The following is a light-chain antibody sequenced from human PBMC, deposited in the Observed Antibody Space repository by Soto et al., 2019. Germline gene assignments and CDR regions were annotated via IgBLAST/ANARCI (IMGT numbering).Light chain of an antibody. CDR3: QQYNSYSSWT. J-gene: IGKJ1*01. V-gene: IGKV1-33*01. CDR2: DAS. Sequence: DIQMTQSPSSLSASVGDRVTITCQASQDISNYLNWYQQKPGKAPKLLIYDASNLETGVPSRFSGSGSGTDFTFTISSLQPEDIATYYCQQYNSYSSWTFGQGTKVDIK. CDR1: QDISNY.